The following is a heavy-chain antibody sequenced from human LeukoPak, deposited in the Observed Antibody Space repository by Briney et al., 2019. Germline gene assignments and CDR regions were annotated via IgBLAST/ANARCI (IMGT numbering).Heavy chain of an antibody. Sequence: GASVKVSCKASGYTFTSYDLNWVRQATGQRPEWMGWMSPNSGDTGYVQKFQDRVTMTRNTSISTAYMELSSLRSDDTAVYYCARGPPNWGYDYWAREPWSPSPQ. CDR3: ARGPPNWGYDY. D-gene: IGHD7-27*01. J-gene: IGHJ4*02. V-gene: IGHV1-8*01. CDR2: MSPNSGDT. CDR1: GYTFTSYD.